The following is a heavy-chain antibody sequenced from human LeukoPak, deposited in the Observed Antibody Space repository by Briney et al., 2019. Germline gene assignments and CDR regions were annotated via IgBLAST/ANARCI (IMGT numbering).Heavy chain of an antibody. CDR1: GFTFSSYG. Sequence: GGSLRLSCAASGFTFSSYGMHWVRQAPGKGLEWVAVIWYGGSNKYYADSVKGRFTISRDNSKNTLYLQMNSLRAEDTAVYYCAKDAESSGWYSLDYWGQGTLVTVSS. CDR2: IWYGGSNK. CDR3: AKDAESSGWYSLDY. D-gene: IGHD6-19*01. J-gene: IGHJ4*02. V-gene: IGHV3-30*02.